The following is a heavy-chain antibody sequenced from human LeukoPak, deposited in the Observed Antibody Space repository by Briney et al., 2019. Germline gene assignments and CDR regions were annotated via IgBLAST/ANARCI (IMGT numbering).Heavy chain of an antibody. D-gene: IGHD2-2*01. CDR2: LSSSGGNT. CDR1: GFTFNSYD. CDR3: ARVGVGMYHFDH. J-gene: IGHJ4*02. Sequence: GGSLRLSCAASGFTFNSYDMSWVRQAPGKGLEWVSGLSSSGGNTYYADSVEGRFTISRDNAKNTLYLQMSSLRAEDTAVYYCARVGVGMYHFDHWGQGTLVTVSS. V-gene: IGHV3-23*01.